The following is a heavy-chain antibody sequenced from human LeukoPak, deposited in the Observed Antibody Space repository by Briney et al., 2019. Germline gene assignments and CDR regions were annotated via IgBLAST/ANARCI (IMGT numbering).Heavy chain of an antibody. J-gene: IGHJ4*02. CDR1: GCSISSGGYY. Sequence: SETLSLTCTVSGCSISSGGYYWSWIRQHPGKGLEWIGYIYYSGSTYYDPSLKSRVTISVDTSKNQFSLKLSSVTAADTAVYYCARALKYCSGGSCYLFDYWGQGTLVTVSS. V-gene: IGHV4-31*03. D-gene: IGHD2-15*01. CDR3: ARALKYCSGGSCYLFDY. CDR2: IYYSGST.